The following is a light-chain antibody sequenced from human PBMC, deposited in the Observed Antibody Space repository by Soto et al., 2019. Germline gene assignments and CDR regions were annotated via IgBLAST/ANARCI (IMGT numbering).Light chain of an antibody. CDR3: QQFNTYSA. CDR2: DAS. J-gene: IGKJ1*01. V-gene: IGKV1-5*01. CDR1: QRISSR. Sequence: DIQMTQSPSTLSASVGDRVTITCRASQRISSRLAWYQQKPGKAPKILIYDASSLETGVPSRFSGSGSGTEFTLTISSLQPDDFATYYCQQFNTYSAFGQGTKVEIK.